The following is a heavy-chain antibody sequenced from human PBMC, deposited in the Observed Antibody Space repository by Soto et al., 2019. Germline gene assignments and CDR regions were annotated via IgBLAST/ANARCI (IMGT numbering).Heavy chain of an antibody. Sequence: SETLSLTRAVYGGSFSGYYWSWIRQPPGKGLEWIGEINHSGSTNYNPSLKSRVTISVDTSKNQFSLKLSSVTAADTAVYYCARGRMFGYYYYYGMDVWGQGTTVTVSS. J-gene: IGHJ6*02. CDR3: ARGRMFGYYYYYGMDV. V-gene: IGHV4-34*01. D-gene: IGHD3-3*01. CDR1: GGSFSGYY. CDR2: INHSGST.